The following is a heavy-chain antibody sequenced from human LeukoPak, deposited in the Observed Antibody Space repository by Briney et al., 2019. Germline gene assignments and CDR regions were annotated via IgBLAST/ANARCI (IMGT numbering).Heavy chain of an antibody. D-gene: IGHD2-15*01. CDR1: GGSISSSSYY. CDR3: ARRGGVVAAPFDY. Sequence: PSETLSLTCTVSGGSISSSSYYWGWIRQPPGKGLEWIGSIYYSGSTYYNPSLKSRVTISVDTSKNQFSLKLSSVTAAGTAVYYCARRGGVVAAPFDYWGQGTLVTVSS. CDR2: IYYSGST. J-gene: IGHJ4*02. V-gene: IGHV4-39*01.